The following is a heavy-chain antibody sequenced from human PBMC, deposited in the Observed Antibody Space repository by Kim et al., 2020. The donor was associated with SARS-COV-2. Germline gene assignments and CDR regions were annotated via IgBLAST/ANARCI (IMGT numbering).Heavy chain of an antibody. CDR1: GFSLSTSGEG. Sequence: SGPTLVNPTQTLTLTCTFSGFSLSTSGEGVGWIRQPPGKALEWLGFIYWDDYKRYSPSLKRRLTFTKDTSKNQVVLTMTNMDPVDTATYYCAHRGRRFGELFVFDYWGQGTLVTVSS. CDR2: IYWDDYK. J-gene: IGHJ4*02. D-gene: IGHD3-10*01. CDR3: AHRGRRFGELFVFDY. V-gene: IGHV2-5*02.